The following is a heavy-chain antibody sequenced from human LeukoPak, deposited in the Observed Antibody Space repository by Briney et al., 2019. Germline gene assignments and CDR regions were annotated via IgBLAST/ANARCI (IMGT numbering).Heavy chain of an antibody. V-gene: IGHV1-2*02. CDR3: ARFRGYHQANAFDI. CDR1: GYTFTGYY. D-gene: IGHD2-2*01. CDR2: INPNSGGT. J-gene: IGHJ3*02. Sequence: ASVKVSCKASGYTFTGYYMHWVRQAPGQGLEWMGWINPNSGGTNYAQKFQGRVTMTRDTSISTAYMELSRLRSDDTAVYYCARFRGYHQANAFDIWGQGTMVTVSS.